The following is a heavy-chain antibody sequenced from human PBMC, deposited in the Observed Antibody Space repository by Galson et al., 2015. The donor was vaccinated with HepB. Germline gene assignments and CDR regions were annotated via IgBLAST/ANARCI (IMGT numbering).Heavy chain of an antibody. CDR3: TTDVYYSTYWSWLDP. J-gene: IGHJ5*02. CDR2: IKSRSSGETT. Sequence: SLRLSCAASGFSFSKAWMNWVRQAPGKGLEWVGRIKSRSSGETTDYAAPVKGRFTISRDDSKNRLYLQMNSLKPEDTAVYCCTTDVYYSTYWSWLDPWGQGTLVTVSS. V-gene: IGHV3-15*07. D-gene: IGHD2-8*02. CDR1: GFSFSKAW.